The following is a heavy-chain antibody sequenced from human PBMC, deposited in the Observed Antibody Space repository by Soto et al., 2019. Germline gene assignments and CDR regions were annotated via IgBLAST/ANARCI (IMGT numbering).Heavy chain of an antibody. Sequence: GGSLRLSCAASGFTFDDYAMHCVRQAPGKGLEWFSGISWNSGSIGYADSVKGRFTISRDNAKNSLYLQMNSLRAEDTALYYCAKDNYYGSGTEGAFDIWGQGTMVTVSS. V-gene: IGHV3-9*01. CDR1: GFTFDDYA. CDR3: AKDNYYGSGTEGAFDI. CDR2: ISWNSGSI. J-gene: IGHJ3*02. D-gene: IGHD3-10*01.